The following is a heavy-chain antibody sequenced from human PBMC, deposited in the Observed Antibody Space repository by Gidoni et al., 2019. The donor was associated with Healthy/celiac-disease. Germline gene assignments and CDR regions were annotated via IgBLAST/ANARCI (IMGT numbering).Heavy chain of an antibody. CDR2: IYYSGST. D-gene: IGHD1-7*01. CDR3: ARRTGKRYNWNWREVYFDY. J-gene: IGHJ4*02. Sequence: QLQLQESGPGLVKPSETLSLTCTVPGGSISSSSSYWGWIRQPPGKGLEWIGSIYYSGSTYYNPSLKSRVTISVDTSKNQFSLKLSSVTAADTAVYYCARRTGKRYNWNWREVYFDYWGQGTLVTVSS. V-gene: IGHV4-39*07. CDR1: GGSISSSSSY.